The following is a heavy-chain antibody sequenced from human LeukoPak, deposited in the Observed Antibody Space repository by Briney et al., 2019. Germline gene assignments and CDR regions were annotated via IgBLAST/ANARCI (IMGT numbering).Heavy chain of an antibody. D-gene: IGHD7-27*01. Sequence: PGGSLRLSCAASGFTFSSYWMHWVRQAPGKGLVWVSRINSDGSTTTYADSVKGRFTISRDNAKNTLFLHMNSLRAEDTAVYYCNVRWGPNSDYWGQGTLVTVSS. CDR1: GFTFSSYW. CDR2: INSDGSTT. V-gene: IGHV3-74*01. CDR3: NVRWGPNSDY. J-gene: IGHJ4*02.